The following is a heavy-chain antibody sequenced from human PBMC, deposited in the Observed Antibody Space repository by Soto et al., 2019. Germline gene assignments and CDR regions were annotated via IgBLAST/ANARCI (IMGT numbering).Heavy chain of an antibody. V-gene: IGHV3-74*01. J-gene: IGHJ4*02. D-gene: IGHD3-10*01. CDR2: IGSDGSST. Sequence: GGSLRLSCAASGFTINGYWMHWVRQAPGKGLMWVARIGSDGSSTNYADFVKGRFTISRDNAKNTLDLQMNSLKAEDTAMYYCARDPYYYIDYWGQGTQVTVS. CDR3: ARDPYYYIDY. CDR1: GFTINGYW.